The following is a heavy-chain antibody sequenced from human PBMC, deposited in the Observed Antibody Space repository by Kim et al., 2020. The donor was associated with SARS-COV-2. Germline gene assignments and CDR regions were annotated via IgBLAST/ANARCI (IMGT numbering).Heavy chain of an antibody. V-gene: IGHV3-13*01. Sequence: PSSVKGRLTISRENAKNSLYLQMNSLRAGDTAVYYCARGGSSGYSYWYFDLWGRGTLVTVSS. J-gene: IGHJ2*01. D-gene: IGHD3-22*01. CDR3: ARGGSSGYSYWYFDL.